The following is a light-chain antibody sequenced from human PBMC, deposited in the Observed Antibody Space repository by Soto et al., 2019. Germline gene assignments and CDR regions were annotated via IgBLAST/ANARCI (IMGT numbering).Light chain of an antibody. V-gene: IGKV3-15*01. CDR3: QQYNNWPALYT. CDR1: QSVSSN. Sequence: EIVMTQSPATLPVSPGERATLSCRASQSVSSNFAWYQQKPGQAPRLLIYGASTRATGIPARFSGSGSGTEFTLTISSLQSEDFAVYYCQQYNNWPALYTFGQGTKLEIK. CDR2: GAS. J-gene: IGKJ2*01.